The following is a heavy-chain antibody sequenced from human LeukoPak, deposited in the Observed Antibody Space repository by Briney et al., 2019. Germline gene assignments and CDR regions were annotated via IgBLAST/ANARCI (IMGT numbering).Heavy chain of an antibody. CDR2: IYYSGST. CDR1: GGSISSYY. V-gene: IGHV4-59*01. J-gene: IGHJ2*01. D-gene: IGHD2-15*01. CDR3: ARGGYCSGGSCYSFWYFYL. Sequence: SETLSLTCTVPGGSISSYYWSWIRQPPGKGLEWIGYIYYSGSTNYNPSLKSRVTISVDTSKNQFSLKLSSVTAADTAVYYCARGGYCSGGSCYSFWYFYLWGRGTLVTVSS.